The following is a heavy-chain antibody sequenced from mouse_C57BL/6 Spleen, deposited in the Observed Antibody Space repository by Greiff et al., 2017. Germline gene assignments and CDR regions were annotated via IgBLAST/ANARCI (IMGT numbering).Heavy chain of an antibody. D-gene: IGHD1-1*01. CDR1: GYAFSSYW. J-gene: IGHJ2*01. V-gene: IGHV1-80*01. CDR3: ARGTTTVVGCDY. CDR2: IYPGDGDT. Sequence: QVQLQQSGAELVKPGASVKISCKASGYAFSSYWMNWVKQRPGKGLEWIGQIYPGDGDTNYNGKFKGKATLTADKSSSTAYMQLSSLTSEDSAVYFCARGTTTVVGCDYWGQGTTLTVSS.